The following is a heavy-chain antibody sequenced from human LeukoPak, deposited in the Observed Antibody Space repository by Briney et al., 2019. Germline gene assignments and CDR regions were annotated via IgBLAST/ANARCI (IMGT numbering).Heavy chain of an antibody. V-gene: IGHV3-33*01. D-gene: IGHD4-17*01. Sequence: GRSLRLSCAASGFTFSSYGMHWVRQAPGTGLEWVAVIWYDGSNKYYADSVKGRFTISRDNSKNTLYLQMNSLRAEDTAVYYCARGGDYGDAFDIWGQGTMVTVSS. J-gene: IGHJ3*02. CDR3: ARGGDYGDAFDI. CDR2: IWYDGSNK. CDR1: GFTFSSYG.